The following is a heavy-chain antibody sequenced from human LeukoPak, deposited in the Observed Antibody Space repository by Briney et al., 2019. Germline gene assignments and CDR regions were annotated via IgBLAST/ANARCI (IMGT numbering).Heavy chain of an antibody. CDR1: GFIFSTYS. V-gene: IGHV3-48*01. CDR3: ARDFAGDAFDI. Sequence: GGSLRLSCAAPGFIFSTYSMYWVRQAPGKGLEWVSFITGSGGIVYHADSVKGRFTISRDNAKNSLYLQMNSLRAEDTAVYYCARDFAGDAFDIWGQGTMVTVSS. CDR2: ITGSGGIV. J-gene: IGHJ3*02.